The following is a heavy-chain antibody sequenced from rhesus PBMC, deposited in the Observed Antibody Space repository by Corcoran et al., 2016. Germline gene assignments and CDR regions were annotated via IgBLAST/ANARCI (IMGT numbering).Heavy chain of an antibody. CDR2: FSWIGGST. Sequence: EVQLVESGGGVVQPGGSLRLSCAASGFTFDDYAMHWVRQAPGKGLEWVSGFSWIGGSTYYADSVKGQFTISRDNAKNSLYLQMGSLRAEDTALYYCARATTVYGLDSWGQGVVVTVSS. D-gene: IGHD1-14*01. CDR3: ARATTVYGLDS. V-gene: IGHV3-201*01. J-gene: IGHJ6*01. CDR1: GFTFDDYA.